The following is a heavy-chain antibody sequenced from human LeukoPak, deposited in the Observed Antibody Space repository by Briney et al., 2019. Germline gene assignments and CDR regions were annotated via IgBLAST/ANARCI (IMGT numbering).Heavy chain of an antibody. Sequence: SVKVSCKASGGTFSSYAISWVRQAPGQGLEWMGGIIPIFGTANYAQKFQGRVTITTDESTSTAYMELSSLRSEDTAVYYCASIDSSGYYPFDYWGQGTPVTVSS. CDR1: GGTFSSYA. CDR2: IIPIFGTA. J-gene: IGHJ4*02. CDR3: ASIDSSGYYPFDY. V-gene: IGHV1-69*05. D-gene: IGHD3-22*01.